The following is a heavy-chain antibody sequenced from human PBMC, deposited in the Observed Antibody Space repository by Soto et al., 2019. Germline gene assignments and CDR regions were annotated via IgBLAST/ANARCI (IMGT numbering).Heavy chain of an antibody. CDR1: GFTFSSYG. D-gene: IGHD3-22*01. CDR3: ARDDGSSGYLGYYYGMDV. CDR2: IWYDGSNK. Sequence: PGGSLRLSCAASGFTFSSYGMHRVRQAPGKGLEWVAVIWYDGSNKYYADSVKGRFTISRDNSKNTLYLQMNSLRAEDTAVYYCARDDGSSGYLGYYYGMDVWGQGTTVTVSS. J-gene: IGHJ6*02. V-gene: IGHV3-33*01.